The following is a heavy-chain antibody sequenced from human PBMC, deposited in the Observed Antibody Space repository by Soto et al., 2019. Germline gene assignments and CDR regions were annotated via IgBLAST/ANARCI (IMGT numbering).Heavy chain of an antibody. CDR3: ASSGWYSSPSWFDP. CDR1: GFTFSSYG. V-gene: IGHV3-30*03. CDR2: ISYDGSNK. J-gene: IGHJ5*02. D-gene: IGHD6-19*01. Sequence: PGGSLRLSCAASGFTFSSYGMHWVRQAPGKGLEWVAVISYDGSNKYYADSVKGRFTISRDNSKNTLYLQMNSLRAEDTAVYYCASSGWYSSPSWFDPWGQGTLVTVSS.